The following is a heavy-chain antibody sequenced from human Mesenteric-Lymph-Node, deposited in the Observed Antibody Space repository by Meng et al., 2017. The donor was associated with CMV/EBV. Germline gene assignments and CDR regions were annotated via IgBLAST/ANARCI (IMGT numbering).Heavy chain of an antibody. CDR1: GFTFSSRG. CDR3: AKLVGATHFDS. Sequence: GESLKISCAASGFTFSSRGMHWVRQAPGKGLEWVASIRSDGSSSYYADSVKGRFTISRDNSKNTLYLQMNSLRGEDTALYYCAKLVGATHFDSWGQGTLVTVSS. J-gene: IGHJ4*02. V-gene: IGHV3-30*02. CDR2: IRSDGSSS. D-gene: IGHD1-26*01.